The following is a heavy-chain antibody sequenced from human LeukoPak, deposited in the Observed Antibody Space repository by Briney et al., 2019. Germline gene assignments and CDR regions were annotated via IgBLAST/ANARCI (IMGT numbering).Heavy chain of an antibody. CDR3: AKGEYSSGWYMY. CDR2: ISGSGGST. CDR1: GFTFSSYA. Sequence: GSLRLSCAASGFTFSSYAMSWVRQAPGKGLEWVSAISGSGGSTYYADSVKGRFTISRDNSKNTLYLQMNSLRAEDTAVYYCAKGEYSSGWYMYWSQGTLVTVSS. V-gene: IGHV3-23*01. D-gene: IGHD6-19*01. J-gene: IGHJ4*02.